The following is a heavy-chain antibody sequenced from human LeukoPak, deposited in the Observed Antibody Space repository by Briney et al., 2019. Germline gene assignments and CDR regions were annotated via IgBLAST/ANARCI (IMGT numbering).Heavy chain of an antibody. Sequence: GGSLRLSCAVSGFTFSSFAMTWVRQAPGKGLEWVSSISSRHLTTYYTDSVKGRFTISRDNSKNTLYLQMNSLRAEDTAVYYCTKDPNGDYVGAFDPWGKEPWSPSPQ. V-gene: IGHV3-23*01. CDR2: ISSRHLTT. J-gene: IGHJ5*01. CDR1: GFTFSSFA. CDR3: TKDPNGDYVGAFDP. D-gene: IGHD4-17*01.